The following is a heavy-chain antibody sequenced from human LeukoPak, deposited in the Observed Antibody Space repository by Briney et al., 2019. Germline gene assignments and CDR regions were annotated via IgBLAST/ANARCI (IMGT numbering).Heavy chain of an antibody. CDR1: GGSISGSNW. CDR2: IYHSGST. Sequence: PSETLYLTCDVSGGSISGSNWWRWVRQPPGKGLEWIGEIYHSGSTNYSPSLKSRVTFSVDKSKNQFSLRLSSVTAADTAVYYCARLAIAVAPYYFDYWGQGTLVTVS. J-gene: IGHJ4*02. D-gene: IGHD6-19*01. CDR3: ARLAIAVAPYYFDY. V-gene: IGHV4/OR15-8*01.